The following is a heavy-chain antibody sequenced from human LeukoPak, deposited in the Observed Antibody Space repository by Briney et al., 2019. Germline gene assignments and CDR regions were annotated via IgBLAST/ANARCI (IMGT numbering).Heavy chain of an antibody. Sequence: PGGSLRLSCAASGFTFSSYSMNWVRQAPGKGLEWVSYISSSSSTIYYADSVKGRFTISRDNAKNSLYLQMNSLRAEDTAVYYCARDTYSSGYQPGHWGQGTLVTVSS. V-gene: IGHV3-48*04. CDR3: ARDTYSSGYQPGH. D-gene: IGHD6-19*01. CDR2: ISSSSSTI. J-gene: IGHJ4*02. CDR1: GFTFSSYS.